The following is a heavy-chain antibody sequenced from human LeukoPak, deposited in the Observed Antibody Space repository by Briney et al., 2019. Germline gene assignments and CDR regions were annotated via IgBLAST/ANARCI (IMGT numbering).Heavy chain of an antibody. CDR2: ISSGSTPI. Sequence: GGSLRLSCAAPGFSFSSYDMNWVRQAPGKGLEWISYISSGSTPIYYADSVKGRFTISRDNAKNSLYLQMNSLRDEDTAVYYCARRTTVVTHFDFWGQGTLVTVSS. CDR3: ARRTTVVTHFDF. CDR1: GFSFSSYD. D-gene: IGHD4-23*01. J-gene: IGHJ4*02. V-gene: IGHV3-48*02.